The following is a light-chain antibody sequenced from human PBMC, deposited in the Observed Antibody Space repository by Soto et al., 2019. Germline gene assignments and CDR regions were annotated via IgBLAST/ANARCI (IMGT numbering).Light chain of an antibody. V-gene: IGKV1-39*01. CDR3: QQYYSYLIT. CDR1: QSISTY. Sequence: DIQMTQSPSSLSASVGDRVTITCRASQSISTYLHWYQQKPGKAPNLLIYVASSLQSEVPSRFSGSGSGTDFTLTITSLQPEDFATYYCQQYYSYLITFGQGTRLEI. CDR2: VAS. J-gene: IGKJ5*01.